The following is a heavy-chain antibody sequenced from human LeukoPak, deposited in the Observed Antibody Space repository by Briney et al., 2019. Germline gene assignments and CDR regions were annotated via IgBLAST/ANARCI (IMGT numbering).Heavy chain of an antibody. Sequence: GGSLRLSCAASGFTFSNYWMHWVRQAPGKGLVWVSRINSDGRSTNYADSVKGRFTISRDNAKNTLYLQMNSLRAEDTAVYYCAKESTITMVRGVIGAFDIWGQGTMVTVSS. CDR1: GFTFSNYW. J-gene: IGHJ3*02. D-gene: IGHD3-10*01. CDR2: INSDGRST. CDR3: AKESTITMVRGVIGAFDI. V-gene: IGHV3-74*01.